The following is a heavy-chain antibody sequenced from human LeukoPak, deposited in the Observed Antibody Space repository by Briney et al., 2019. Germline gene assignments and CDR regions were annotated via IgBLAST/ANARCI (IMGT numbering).Heavy chain of an antibody. CDR3: ARSSTVPNPDY. CDR2: ISSSSSYI. Sequence: GGSVRLSCAASGFTFSSYSMNWVRQAPGKGLEWVSSISSSSSYIYYADSVKGRFTISRDNAKNSLYLQMNSLRAEDTAVYYCARSSTVPNPDYWGQGTLVTVSS. V-gene: IGHV3-21*01. D-gene: IGHD4-17*01. CDR1: GFTFSSYS. J-gene: IGHJ4*02.